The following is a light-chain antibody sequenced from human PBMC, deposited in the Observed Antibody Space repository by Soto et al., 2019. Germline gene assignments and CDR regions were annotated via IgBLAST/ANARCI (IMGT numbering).Light chain of an antibody. J-gene: IGLJ3*02. CDR1: SSDVGSYNL. CDR2: EVN. Sequence: QSALTQPASVSGSPGQSITVSCTGTSSDVGSYNLVSWYQQHPGKAPKLIIYEVNKRPSGVSNRFSGSKSGNTASLTISGLQAEDEGEYYCYSYAGSTSVVFGGGTKLTVL. V-gene: IGLV2-23*02. CDR3: YSYAGSTSVV.